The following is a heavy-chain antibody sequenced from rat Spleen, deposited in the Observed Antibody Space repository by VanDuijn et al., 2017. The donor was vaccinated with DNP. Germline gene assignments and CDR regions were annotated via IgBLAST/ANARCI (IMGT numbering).Heavy chain of an antibody. J-gene: IGHJ2*01. CDR1: RFTFNSYW. D-gene: IGHD1-1*01. CDR3: ARGSGTYYWYFDY. V-gene: IGHV5-31*01. Sequence: EVQLVESGGDLVQPGRSLKLSCVASRFTFNSYWMAWIRQVPGKGLEWVASVPSSGGSTYYPDSVKGRFIISRDNARNTLYLQMNSLRSEDTATYFCARGSGTYYWYFDYWGQGVMVTVSS. CDR2: VPSSGGST.